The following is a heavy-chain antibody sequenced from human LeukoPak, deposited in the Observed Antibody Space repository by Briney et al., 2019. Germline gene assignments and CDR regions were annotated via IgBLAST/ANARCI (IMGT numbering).Heavy chain of an antibody. J-gene: IGHJ3*02. D-gene: IGHD6-19*01. CDR3: ARECQWLVSPAFDI. CDR1: GYSISSGYY. V-gene: IGHV4-4*07. Sequence: SETLSLTCTVSGYSISSGYYWGWIRQPAGKGLEWIGRIYTSGSTNYNPSLKSRVTMSVDTSKNQFSLKLSSVTAADTAVYYCARECQWLVSPAFDIWGQGTMVTVSS. CDR2: IYTSGST.